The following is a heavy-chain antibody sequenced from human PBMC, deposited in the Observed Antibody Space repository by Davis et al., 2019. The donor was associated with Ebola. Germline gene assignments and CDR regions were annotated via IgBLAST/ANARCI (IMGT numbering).Heavy chain of an antibody. D-gene: IGHD1-14*01. CDR1: GFTFSTYW. V-gene: IGHV3-74*01. J-gene: IGHJ4*02. CDR3: IRPGYNTWP. Sequence: PGGSLRLSCAASGFTFSTYWMHWVRQAPGKGLVWVSRINSDGSSTRYADPVKGRFTISRANAKTTQYLQMHSLRAEDTAVYYCIRPGYNTWPWGQGTLVTVPS. CDR2: INSDGSST.